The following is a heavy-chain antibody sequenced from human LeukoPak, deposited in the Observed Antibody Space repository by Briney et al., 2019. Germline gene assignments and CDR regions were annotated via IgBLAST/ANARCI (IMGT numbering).Heavy chain of an antibody. D-gene: IGHD6-13*01. CDR3: ASSLIAAASGTFDY. CDR1: GGSISSYY. CDR2: IYYSGST. J-gene: IGHJ4*02. V-gene: IGHV4-59*08. Sequence: PSETLSLTCTVSGGSISSYYWSWIRQPPGRGRGGFGYIYYSGSTNYNPSLKSRVTISVDTSKNQFSLKLSSVTAADTAVYYCASSLIAAASGTFDYWGQGTLVTVSS.